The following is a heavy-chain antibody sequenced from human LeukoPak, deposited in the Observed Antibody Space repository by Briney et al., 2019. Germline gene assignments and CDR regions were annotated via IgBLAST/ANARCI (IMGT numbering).Heavy chain of an antibody. CDR3: AKGVIAVAGTLNWFDP. CDR1: GFTFDDYA. D-gene: IGHD6-19*01. V-gene: IGHV3-9*01. Sequence: GGSLRLSCAASGFTFDDYAMHWVRQAPGKGLEGVSGISWNSGSIGYADSVKGRFTISRDNAKNSLYLQMNSLRAEDTALYYCAKGVIAVAGTLNWFDPWGQGTLVTVSS. CDR2: ISWNSGSI. J-gene: IGHJ5*02.